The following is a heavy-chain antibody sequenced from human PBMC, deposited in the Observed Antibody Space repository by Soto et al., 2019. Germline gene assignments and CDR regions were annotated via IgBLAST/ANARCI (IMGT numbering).Heavy chain of an antibody. J-gene: IGHJ3*02. CDR3: ASSSGDYVDFYI. V-gene: IGHV4-31*03. Sequence: QVQLQESGPGLVKPSQTLSLTCTVSGGSIRSGGYYWSWISQHPGKGLEWIGYIYYSGSTYSNPSLKSRVTMSVDTSKNQFSLKLSSVTAADTAVYYCASSSGDYVDFYIWGQGTMVTVAS. CDR1: GGSIRSGGYY. CDR2: IYYSGST. D-gene: IGHD4-17*01.